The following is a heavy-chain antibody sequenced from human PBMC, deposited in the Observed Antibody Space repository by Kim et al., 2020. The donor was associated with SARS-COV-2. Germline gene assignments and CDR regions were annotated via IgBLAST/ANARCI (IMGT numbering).Heavy chain of an antibody. V-gene: IGHV1-69*13. D-gene: IGHD2-2*01. CDR3: AREGEYCSSTSCPIDY. Sequence: SVKVSCKASGGTFSSYAISWVRQAPGQGLEWMGGFIPIFGTANYAQKFQGRVTITADESTSTAYMELSSLRSEDTAVYYCAREGEYCSSTSCPIDYWGQGTLVTVSS. CDR2: FIPIFGTA. J-gene: IGHJ4*02. CDR1: GGTFSSYA.